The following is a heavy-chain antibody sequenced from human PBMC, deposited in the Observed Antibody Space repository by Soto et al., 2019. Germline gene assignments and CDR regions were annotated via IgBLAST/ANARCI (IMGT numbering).Heavy chain of an antibody. CDR1: GFTFSSYA. D-gene: IGHD1-26*01. V-gene: IGHV3-30-3*01. Sequence: LRLSCAASGFTFSSYAMHWVRQAPGKGLEWVALISSDGSNKYYADSVKGRFTISRDNSKNTLYLQMDSLRAEDTAVYYCARDPRIVGAPRNYFNYWGQGTLVTVSS. J-gene: IGHJ4*02. CDR2: ISSDGSNK. CDR3: ARDPRIVGAPRNYFNY.